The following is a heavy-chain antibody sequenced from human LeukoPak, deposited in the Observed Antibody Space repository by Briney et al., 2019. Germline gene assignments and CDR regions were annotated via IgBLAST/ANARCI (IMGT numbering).Heavy chain of an antibody. D-gene: IGHD3-16*02. CDR1: GFTFSSYG. J-gene: IGHJ4*02. CDR2: ISYDGSNK. Sequence: PGRSLRLSCAASGFTFSSYGMHRVRQAPGKGLEWVAVISYDGSNKYYADSVKGRFTISRDNSKNTLYLQMNSLRAEDTAVYYCAKSMYVWGSYRSADFDYWGQGTLVTVSS. CDR3: AKSMYVWGSYRSADFDY. V-gene: IGHV3-30*18.